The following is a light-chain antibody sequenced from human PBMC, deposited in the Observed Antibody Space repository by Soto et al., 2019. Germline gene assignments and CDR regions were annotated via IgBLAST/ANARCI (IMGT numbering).Light chain of an antibody. CDR3: QQYDNYSRT. V-gene: IGKV1-5*03. Sequence: DIQMTQSPSTLSASVGDRVTITCRASHSISNWLAWYQQKPGKAPKLLIYRASNLEGGVPSRFSGSGSGTEFTLTISSLQPDDFAIYYCQQYDNYSRTFGQGTKVDI. CDR1: HSISNW. CDR2: RAS. J-gene: IGKJ1*01.